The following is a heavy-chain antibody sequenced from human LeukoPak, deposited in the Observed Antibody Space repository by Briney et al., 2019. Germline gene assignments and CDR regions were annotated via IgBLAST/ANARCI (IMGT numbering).Heavy chain of an antibody. J-gene: IGHJ3*02. CDR2: IYYSGST. Sequence: SETLSLTCTVSGGSISSYYWSWIRQPPGKGLEWIGYIYYSGSTNYNPSLKSRVTISVDTSKNQFSLKLSSVTAADTAVYYRARGGFGRITMIVVAVDAFDIWGQGTMVTVSS. CDR3: ARGGFGRITMIVVAVDAFDI. CDR1: GGSISSYY. D-gene: IGHD3-22*01. V-gene: IGHV4-59*01.